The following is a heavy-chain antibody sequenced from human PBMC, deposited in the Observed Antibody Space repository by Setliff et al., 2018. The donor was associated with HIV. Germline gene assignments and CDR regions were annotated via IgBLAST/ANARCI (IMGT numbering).Heavy chain of an antibody. V-gene: IGHV4-39*07. CDR2: VYYTGNT. D-gene: IGHD6-19*01. CDR1: GGSISSSRYY. J-gene: IGHJ3*02. CDR3: AGATIFSSGWFYGVHGAFDM. Sequence: PSETLSLTCTVSGGSISSSRYYWGCIRQPPGKGLEWIGSVYYTGNTNLNPSLKSRVNMSVDTSKNQFSLKLNSMTAADTAFYYCAGATIFSSGWFYGVHGAFDMWGQGTKVTVSS.